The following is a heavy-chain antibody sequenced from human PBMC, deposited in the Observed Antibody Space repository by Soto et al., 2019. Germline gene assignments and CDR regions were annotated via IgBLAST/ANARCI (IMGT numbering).Heavy chain of an antibody. CDR1: GGSISSGDYY. V-gene: IGHV4-30-4*01. Sequence: SETLSLTCTVSGGSISSGDYYWSWIRQPPGKGLEWIGYIYYSGSTYYNPSLKSRVTISVDTSKNQFSLKLSSVTAADTAVYYCARALVVGYWGPLYVMDVWGQGTTVTVSS. CDR2: IYYSGST. J-gene: IGHJ6*02. D-gene: IGHD2-15*01. CDR3: ARALVVGYWGPLYVMDV.